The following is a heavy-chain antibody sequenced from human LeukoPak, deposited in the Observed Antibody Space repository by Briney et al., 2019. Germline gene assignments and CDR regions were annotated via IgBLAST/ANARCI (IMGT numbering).Heavy chain of an antibody. D-gene: IGHD5-18*01. CDR1: GFTFSSYA. V-gene: IGHV3-48*04. CDR3: ARADSYGYIGVFDY. J-gene: IGHJ4*02. Sequence: GGSLRLSCAASGFTFSSYAMSWVRQAPGKGLEWVSYISSSGSTIYYADSVKGRFTISRDNAKNSLYLQMNSLRAEDTAVYYCARADSYGYIGVFDYWGQGTLVTVSS. CDR2: ISSSGSTI.